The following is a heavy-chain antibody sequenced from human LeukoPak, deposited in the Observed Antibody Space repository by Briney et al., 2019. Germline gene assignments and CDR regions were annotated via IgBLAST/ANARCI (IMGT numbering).Heavy chain of an antibody. J-gene: IGHJ3*02. CDR3: ARAMRIVGATGTSDAFDI. Sequence: ASVKVSCKASGYTFSSYGISWVRQAPGQGLEWMGWISAYNGDTHYAQKFQGRVTMTTDTSTSTAYMELRSLRSDDTAVYYCARAMRIVGATGTSDAFDIWGQGTMVTVSS. CDR1: GYTFSSYG. D-gene: IGHD1-26*01. V-gene: IGHV1-18*01. CDR2: ISAYNGDT.